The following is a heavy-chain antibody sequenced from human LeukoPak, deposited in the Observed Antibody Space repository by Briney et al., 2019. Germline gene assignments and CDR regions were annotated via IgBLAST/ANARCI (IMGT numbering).Heavy chain of an antibody. CDR3: ARGPRAPYGSGSYYLKY. Sequence: ASVKVSCKASGYTFTSYDINWVRQATGQGLEWMGWMNPNGGNTGYAQKFQGRVTMTRNTSISTAYMELSSLRSEDTAVYYCARGPRAPYGSGSYYLKYWGQGTLVTVSS. J-gene: IGHJ4*02. V-gene: IGHV1-8*01. CDR1: GYTFTSYD. D-gene: IGHD3-10*01. CDR2: MNPNGGNT.